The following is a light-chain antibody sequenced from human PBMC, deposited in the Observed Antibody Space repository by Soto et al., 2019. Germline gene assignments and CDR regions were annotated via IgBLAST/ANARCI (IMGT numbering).Light chain of an antibody. CDR1: SSDVGGYNY. CDR2: EVS. Sequence: QSALTQPASVSGSPGQSITISCTGTSSDVGGYNYVSWYQQHPGKAPKLMIYEVSNRPSGVSNRFSGSKSGNTASLTISGLQAEDEAEYSCSSYTSSSTRVFGGGTKVTVL. CDR3: SSYTSSSTRV. J-gene: IGLJ3*02. V-gene: IGLV2-14*01.